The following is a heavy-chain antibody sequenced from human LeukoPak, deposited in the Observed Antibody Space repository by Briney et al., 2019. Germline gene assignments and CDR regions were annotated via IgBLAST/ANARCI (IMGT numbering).Heavy chain of an antibody. CDR1: GYTFTDYY. D-gene: IGHD3-22*01. J-gene: IGHJ4*02. CDR3: AGTVYYYDSSGYPRIDY. CDR2: INPNSGGT. V-gene: IGHV1-2*02. Sequence: ASVKVSCKASGYTFTDYYVHWVRQAPGQGLEWMGWINPNSGGTNYAQKFQGRVTMTRDTSISTAYMELSRLRSDDTAVYYCAGTVYYYDSSGYPRIDYWGQGTLVTVSS.